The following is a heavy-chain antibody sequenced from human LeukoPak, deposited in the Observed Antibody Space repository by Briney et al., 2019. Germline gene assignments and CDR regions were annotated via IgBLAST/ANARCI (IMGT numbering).Heavy chain of an antibody. CDR1: GFTFSSYA. D-gene: IGHD1-26*01. Sequence: GGSLRLSCAASGFTFSSYAMHWVRQAPGKGLEWVAVISYDGSNKYYADSVKGRFTISRDNSKNTLYLQMNSLRAEDTAVYYCAKDQWELLPLWFDYWGQGTLVTVSS. V-gene: IGHV3-30-3*01. J-gene: IGHJ4*02. CDR2: ISYDGSNK. CDR3: AKDQWELLPLWFDY.